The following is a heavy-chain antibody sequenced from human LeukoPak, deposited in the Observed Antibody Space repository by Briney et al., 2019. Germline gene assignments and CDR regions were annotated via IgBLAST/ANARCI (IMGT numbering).Heavy chain of an antibody. CDR3: ATPDLRYCSSTSCYASFDY. D-gene: IGHD2-2*01. J-gene: IGHJ4*02. Sequence: GASVKVSCKASGYTLTELSMHWVRQAPGKGLEWMGGFDPEDGETVYAQKFQGRVTMTEDTSTDTAYMELSSLRSEDTAVYYCATPDLRYCSSTSCYASFDYWGQGTLVTVSS. CDR2: FDPEDGET. V-gene: IGHV1-24*01. CDR1: GYTLTELS.